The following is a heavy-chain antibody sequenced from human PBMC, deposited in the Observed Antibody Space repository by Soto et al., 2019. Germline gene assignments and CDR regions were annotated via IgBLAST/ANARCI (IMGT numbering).Heavy chain of an antibody. CDR1: GGSISSVY. D-gene: IGHD3-10*01. CDR2: IYYSGST. V-gene: IGHV4-59*08. J-gene: IGHJ4*02. Sequence: SGTLSLTCTVSGGSISSVYWSWIRQPPGKGLEWIGYIYYSGSTNYNPSLKSRVTISVDTSKNQFSLKLNSMTAADTAVYYCARHNYGSGSTYFEYWGQGTLVTVSS. CDR3: ARHNYGSGSTYFEY.